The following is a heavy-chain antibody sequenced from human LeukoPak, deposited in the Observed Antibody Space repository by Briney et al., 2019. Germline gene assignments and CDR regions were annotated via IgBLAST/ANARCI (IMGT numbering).Heavy chain of an antibody. Sequence: GGSLRLSCAASGFTFSSYSMNWVRQAPGKGLEWVSSISSSSSYIYYADSVKGRFTISRDNAKNSLYLQMNSLRAEDTAVYYCARDLSGVYDFWGGYYGMDVWGQGTTVTVSS. V-gene: IGHV3-21*01. CDR2: ISSSSSYI. CDR3: ARDLSGVYDFWGGYYGMDV. D-gene: IGHD3-3*01. CDR1: GFTFSSYS. J-gene: IGHJ6*02.